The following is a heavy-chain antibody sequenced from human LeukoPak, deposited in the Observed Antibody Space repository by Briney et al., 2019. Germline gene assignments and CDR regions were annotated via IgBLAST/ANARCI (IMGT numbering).Heavy chain of an antibody. CDR3: ARGVGGLYLF. CDR2: INPNSGGT. Sequence: ASVKVSCKASGYTFTSYGISWVRQAPGQGLEWMGWINPNSGGTNYAQKFQGRVSLTRDTSITTAYMELSRLRSDDTAVYYCARGVGGLYLFGGQGTLVTVSS. J-gene: IGHJ4*02. CDR1: GYTFTSYG. V-gene: IGHV1-2*02. D-gene: IGHD3-10*02.